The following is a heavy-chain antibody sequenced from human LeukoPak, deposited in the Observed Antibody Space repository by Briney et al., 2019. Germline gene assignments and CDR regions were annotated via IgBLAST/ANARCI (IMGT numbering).Heavy chain of an antibody. J-gene: IGHJ4*02. CDR3: ARVGVGCSGGSCYTPGGYSDY. V-gene: IGHV1-69*04. Sequence: SVKVSCKASGGTFSSYAISWVRQAPGQGLEWMGRIIPILGIANYAQKFQGRVTITADKSTSTAYMELSSLRSEDTAVYHCARVGVGCSGGSCYTPGGYSDYWGQGTLVTVSS. D-gene: IGHD2-15*01. CDR2: IIPILGIA. CDR1: GGTFSSYA.